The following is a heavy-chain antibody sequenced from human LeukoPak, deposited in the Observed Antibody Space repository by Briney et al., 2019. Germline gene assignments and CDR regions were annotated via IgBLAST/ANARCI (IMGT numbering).Heavy chain of an antibody. CDR1: GGSFSGYY. CDR2: INHSGST. Sequence: SETLSPTCAVYGGSFSGYYWSWIRQPPGKGLEWIGEINHSGSTNYNPSLKSRVTISVDTSKNQFSLKLSSVTAADTAVYYCARVITMVRGVIGTNWFDPWGQGTLVTVSS. CDR3: ARVITMVRGVIGTNWFDP. J-gene: IGHJ5*02. V-gene: IGHV4-34*01. D-gene: IGHD3-10*01.